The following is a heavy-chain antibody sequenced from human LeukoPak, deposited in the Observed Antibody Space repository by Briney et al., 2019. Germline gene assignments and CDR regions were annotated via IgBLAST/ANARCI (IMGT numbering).Heavy chain of an antibody. CDR1: GGSISNYY. D-gene: IGHD5-12*01. J-gene: IGHJ4*02. CDR3: ARVKFGYSGPYDY. CDR2: IYYSGST. V-gene: IGHV4-59*08. Sequence: SETLSLTCTVSGGSISNYYWSWIRQFPGKGLEWIGYIYYSGSTNYNPSLKSRVTISVDTSKNQFSLKLSSVTAADTAVYYCARVKFGYSGPYDYWGQGTLVTVSS.